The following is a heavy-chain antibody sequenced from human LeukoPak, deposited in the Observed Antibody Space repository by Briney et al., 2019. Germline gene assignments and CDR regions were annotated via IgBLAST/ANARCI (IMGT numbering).Heavy chain of an antibody. CDR1: GGSISSYY. J-gene: IGHJ4*02. D-gene: IGHD3-9*01. CDR2: IYYSGST. Sequence: PSETLSLTCTVSGGSISSYYWSWIRQPPGKGLEWIGYIYYSGSTNYNPSLKSRVTISVDTSKNQFSLKLSSVTAADTAVYYCAILTKYYDILTGERAYFDYWGQGTLVTVSS. V-gene: IGHV4-59*01. CDR3: AILTKYYDILTGERAYFDY.